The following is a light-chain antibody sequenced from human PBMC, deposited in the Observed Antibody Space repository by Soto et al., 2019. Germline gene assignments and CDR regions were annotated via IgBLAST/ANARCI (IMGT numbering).Light chain of an antibody. J-gene: IGKJ2*01. V-gene: IGKV2-28*01. CDR3: MQTLQTPYT. CDR2: LGS. Sequence: DIVMTQSPLSLPVTPGEPASISCRSSQSLLYGAGYMYVDWYLQKPGQPPQLLIFLGSNRASGGPDRFSGSVSGTDFTLKISRVETEDVGVYYSMQTLQTPYTFGQGTKLEIK. CDR1: QSLLYGAGYMY.